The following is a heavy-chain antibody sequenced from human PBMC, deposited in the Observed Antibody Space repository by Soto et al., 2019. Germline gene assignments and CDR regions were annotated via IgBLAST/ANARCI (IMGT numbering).Heavy chain of an antibody. CDR3: ARLAPGQWWPAYWFDP. D-gene: IGHD2-15*01. V-gene: IGHV4-39*01. CDR1: GGSISSRSYY. CDR2: IYYSGST. Sequence: PSETLSLTCTVSGGSISSRSYYWAWIRQPPGKGLEWIGSIYYSGSTYYNPSLKSRVTISVDTSKNQFSLKLRSVTAADTAVHFCARLAPGQWWPAYWFDPWGQGTLVTVSS. J-gene: IGHJ5*02.